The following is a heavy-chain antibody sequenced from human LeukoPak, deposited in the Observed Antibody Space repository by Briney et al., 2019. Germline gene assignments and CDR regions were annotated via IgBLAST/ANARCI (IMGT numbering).Heavy chain of an antibody. Sequence: ASVKVSCKASGGTFSSYAISWVRQAPGHGLEWMGGIIPIFGTANYAQKFQGRVTITTDESTSTAYMELSSLRSEDTAVYYCARGPGIAAAGTDYWGQGTLVTVSS. V-gene: IGHV1-69*05. CDR1: GGTFSSYA. D-gene: IGHD6-13*01. J-gene: IGHJ4*02. CDR3: ARGPGIAAAGTDY. CDR2: IIPIFGTA.